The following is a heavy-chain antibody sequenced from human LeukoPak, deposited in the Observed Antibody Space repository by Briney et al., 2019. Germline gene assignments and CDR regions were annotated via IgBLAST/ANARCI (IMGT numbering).Heavy chain of an antibody. Sequence: PSETLSLTCTVSGSSISSYYWSWIRQPPGKGLEWIGYIYYSGSTNYNPSLKSRVTISVDTSKNQFSLKLSSVTAADTAVYYCARAWYCSSTSCRRDAFDIWGQGTMVTVSP. CDR3: ARAWYCSSTSCRRDAFDI. J-gene: IGHJ3*02. V-gene: IGHV4-59*01. CDR2: IYYSGST. D-gene: IGHD2-2*01. CDR1: GSSISSYY.